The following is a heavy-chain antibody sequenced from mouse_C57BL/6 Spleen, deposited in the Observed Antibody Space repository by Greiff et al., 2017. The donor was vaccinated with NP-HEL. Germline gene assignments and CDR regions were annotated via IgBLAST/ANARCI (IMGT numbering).Heavy chain of an antibody. J-gene: IGHJ2*01. CDR3: ARKGDGGGDVYFDY. V-gene: IGHV1-81*01. CDR2: IYPRSGNT. Sequence: QVQLQQSGAELARPGASVKLSCKASGYTFTSYGISWVKQRPGQGLEWIGEIYPRSGNTYYNEKFKGKATLTADKSSSTAYMELRSLTSEDSAVYFCARKGDGGGDVYFDYWGKGTTLTVSS. CDR1: GYTFTSYG. D-gene: IGHD1-1*02.